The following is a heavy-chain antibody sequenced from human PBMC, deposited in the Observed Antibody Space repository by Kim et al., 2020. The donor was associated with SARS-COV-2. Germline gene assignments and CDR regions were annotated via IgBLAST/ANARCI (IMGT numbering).Heavy chain of an antibody. CDR3: ARADWLAVAGRRIDRGWYFAL. CDR2: IKRDGSEK. J-gene: IGHJ2*01. CDR1: GFTFINYW. D-gene: IGHD6-19*01. Sequence: GGSLRLSCAASGFTFINYWMSWVRQAPGKGLEWVANIKRDGSEKYYVDSVKGRFTISRDNAKNSLYLQMNSLRVEDTAVYYCARADWLAVAGRRIDRGWYFALWGRGSLVTVSS. V-gene: IGHV3-7*01.